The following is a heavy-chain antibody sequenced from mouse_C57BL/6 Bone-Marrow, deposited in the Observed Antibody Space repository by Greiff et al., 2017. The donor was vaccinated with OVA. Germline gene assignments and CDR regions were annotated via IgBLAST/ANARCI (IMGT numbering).Heavy chain of an antibody. Sequence: VMLVESGPGLVAPSQSLSITCTVSGFSLTSYGVHWVRQPPGKGLEWLVVIWSDGSTTYNSALKSRLSISKDNSKSQVFLKMNSLQTDDTAMYYCARHGIYYYGSSYGYWYFDVWGTGTTVTVSS. V-gene: IGHV2-6-1*01. J-gene: IGHJ1*03. D-gene: IGHD1-1*01. CDR2: IWSDGST. CDR1: GFSLTSYG. CDR3: ARHGIYYYGSSYGYWYFDV.